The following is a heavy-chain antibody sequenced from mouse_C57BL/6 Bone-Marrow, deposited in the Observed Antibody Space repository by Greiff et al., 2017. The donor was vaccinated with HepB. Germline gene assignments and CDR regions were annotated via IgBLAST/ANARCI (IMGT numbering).Heavy chain of an antibody. J-gene: IGHJ4*01. D-gene: IGHD1-1*01. CDR1: GYTFTDYY. V-gene: IGHV1-26*01. Sequence: VQLQHSGPELVKPGASVKISCKSSGYTFTDYYMNWVKQSHGKSLEWIGDINPNNGGTSYNQKFKGKATLTVDKSSSTAYKELRSLTSEDSAVYYCARVITTVVEYYAMDYWGQGTSVTVSS. CDR2: INPNNGGT. CDR3: ARVITTVVEYYAMDY.